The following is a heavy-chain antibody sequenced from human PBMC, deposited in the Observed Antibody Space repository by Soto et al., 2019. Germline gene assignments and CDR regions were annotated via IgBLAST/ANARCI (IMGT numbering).Heavy chain of an antibody. J-gene: IGHJ6*02. D-gene: IGHD5-12*01. CDR1: GGTFGSIG. CDR3: ARGTAYSGSALHYKYYYGMDV. CDR2: IIPIFGTT. Sequence: QVQLVQSGAEVKKPGSSVKVSCKASGGTFGSIGITWARQAPGQGIEWMGGIIPIFGTTNYAQKFQGRVTITADESTSTAYMELSSLSSEDTAVYYCARGTAYSGSALHYKYYYGMDVWGQGTTVTVSS. V-gene: IGHV1-69*01.